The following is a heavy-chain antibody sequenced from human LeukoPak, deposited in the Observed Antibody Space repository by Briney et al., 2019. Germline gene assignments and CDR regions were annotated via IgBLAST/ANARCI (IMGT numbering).Heavy chain of an antibody. D-gene: IGHD5-24*01. V-gene: IGHV1-69*13. Sequence: GASVKVSCKASGGTFSSYAISWVRQAPGQGLEWMGGIIPIFGTANYAQKFQGRVTITADESTSTAYMELSSLRSEDTAVYYCARSEMATKDAFDIWGQGTMVTVSS. CDR1: GGTFSSYA. CDR2: IIPIFGTA. CDR3: ARSEMATKDAFDI. J-gene: IGHJ3*02.